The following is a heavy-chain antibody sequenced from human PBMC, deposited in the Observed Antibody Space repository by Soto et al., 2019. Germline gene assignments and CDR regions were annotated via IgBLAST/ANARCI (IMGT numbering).Heavy chain of an antibody. CDR1: GFTFNTYA. J-gene: IGHJ6*02. CDR2: ISYDGSYR. CDR3: AKPSYVWFGEFYGIDV. Sequence: QVQLVESGGDVVQPGRSLRLSCAASGFTFNTYAMHWVRQAPGKGLEWVADISYDGSYRHYADSLKGRFTISRDNSKNTLYLQMNTLRAENTAVYYCAKPSYVWFGEFYGIDVWGQGTTVTVSS. V-gene: IGHV3-30*18. D-gene: IGHD3-10*01.